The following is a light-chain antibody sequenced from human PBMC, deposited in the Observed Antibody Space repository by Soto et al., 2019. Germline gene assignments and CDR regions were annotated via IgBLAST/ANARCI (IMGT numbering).Light chain of an antibody. J-gene: IGKJ1*01. CDR1: QSVSSY. CDR3: QQYGSSPPIT. V-gene: IGKV3-20*01. CDR2: DAS. Sequence: IMLKQSPATLSLSPGERATLSFRASQSVSSYLAWYQQKPGQAPRLLIYDASNRATGIPARFSGSGSGTDFTLTISRLEPEDFAVYYCQQYGSSPPITFGQGTKVDI.